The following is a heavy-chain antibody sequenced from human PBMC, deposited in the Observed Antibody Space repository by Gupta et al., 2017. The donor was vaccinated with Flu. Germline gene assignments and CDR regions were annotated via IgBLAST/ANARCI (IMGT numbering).Heavy chain of an antibody. CDR3: ARGRKQWLVQSLDP. Sequence: RQAPGKGLESVSYISSSGGSINYADSVKGRFTISRDNANSSLYLQMNSLRAEDTAVYYCARGRKQWLVQSLDPWGQGTLVTVSS. J-gene: IGHJ5*02. D-gene: IGHD6-19*01. V-gene: IGHV3-48*03. CDR2: ISSSGGSI.